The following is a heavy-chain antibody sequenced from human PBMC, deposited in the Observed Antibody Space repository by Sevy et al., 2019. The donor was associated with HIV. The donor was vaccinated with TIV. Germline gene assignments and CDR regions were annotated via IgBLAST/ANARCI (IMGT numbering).Heavy chain of an antibody. CDR1: GFTVSSNY. D-gene: IGHD2-15*01. CDR3: ARDRGGNYCSGGSCYSDYYGMDV. CDR2: IYSGGSR. V-gene: IGHV3-53*01. Sequence: GGSLRLSCAASGFTVSSNYMSWVRQAPGKGLEWVSVIYSGGSRYYADSVKGRFTISRDNSKNTLYLQMNSLRAEDTAVYYCARDRGGNYCSGGSCYSDYYGMDVWGQGTTVTVYS. J-gene: IGHJ6*02.